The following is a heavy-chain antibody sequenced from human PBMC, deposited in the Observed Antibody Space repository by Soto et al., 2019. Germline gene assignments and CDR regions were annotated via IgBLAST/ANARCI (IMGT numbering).Heavy chain of an antibody. CDR3: ASHFPGVLVLGASPPGGDNYGWDV. D-gene: IGHD2-8*02. V-gene: IGHV1-69*02. J-gene: IGHJ6*02. CDR2: IIPILDIP. CDR1: GGTFSRYT. Sequence: QVQLVQSGAEVKKPGSSVKVSCKASGGTFSRYTISWVRQAPGQGLEWMGRIIPILDIPNYAQNFQGRVTLTADKSTSTAYMELSSLSSDAPAVYYCASHFPGVLVLGASPPGGDNYGWDVWGQGTTVTVSS.